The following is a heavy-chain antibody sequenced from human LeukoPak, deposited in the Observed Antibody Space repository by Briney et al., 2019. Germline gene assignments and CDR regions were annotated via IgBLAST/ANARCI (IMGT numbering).Heavy chain of an antibody. CDR1: GSTFSSYA. J-gene: IGHJ4*02. CDR3: ARAISRIQLWLPDY. V-gene: IGHV1-2*02. Sequence: ASVKVSCKASGSTFSSYAISWVRQAPGQGLEWMGWINPNSGGTNYAQKFQGRVTMTRDTSISTAYMELSRLRSDDTAVYYCARAISRIQLWLPDYWGQGTLVTVSS. CDR2: INPNSGGT. D-gene: IGHD5-18*01.